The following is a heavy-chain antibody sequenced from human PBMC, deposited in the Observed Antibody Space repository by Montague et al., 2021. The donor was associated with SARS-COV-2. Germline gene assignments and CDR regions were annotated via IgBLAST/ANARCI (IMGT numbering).Heavy chain of an antibody. CDR3: ARREYSYGWGD. CDR2: VDDSGNT. CDR1: GGPISGSSGS. J-gene: IGHJ4*02. Sequence: SETLSLPCTVTGGPISGSSGSWGWIRQSPGKGLEWIASVDDSGNTYYXPTRKSRLTISVDTSKNQFSLKLNSVTAADTALYYCARREYSYGWGDWGQGTLVTASS. D-gene: IGHD5-18*01. V-gene: IGHV4-39*01.